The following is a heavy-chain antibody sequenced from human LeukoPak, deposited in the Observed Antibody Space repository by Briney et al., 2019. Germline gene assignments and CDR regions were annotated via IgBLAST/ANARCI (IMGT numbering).Heavy chain of an antibody. CDR1: GFTFSNYW. D-gene: IGHD2-2*01. J-gene: IGHJ4*02. CDR2: IKQDGSEK. Sequence: GGSLRLSCAASGFTFSNYWMTWVRQAPGKGLEWVAHIKQDGSEKYYVDSVKGRFTISRDNAKNSLYLQMNSLRAEDTAVYYCARGSYQLLWGGQGTLVTVSS. V-gene: IGHV3-7*01. CDR3: ARGSYQLLW.